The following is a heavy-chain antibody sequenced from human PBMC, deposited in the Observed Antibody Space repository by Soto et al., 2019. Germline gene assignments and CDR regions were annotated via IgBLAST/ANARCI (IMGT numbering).Heavy chain of an antibody. V-gene: IGHV3-66*01. CDR2: IYSGGST. CDR3: AKRTQLELLQLYYYAMDV. Sequence: GGALRLSCAASGFTVSSNYMSWVRQAPGKGLEWVSVIYSGGSTYYADSVKGRFTISRDNSKNTLYLQMSSLRADDTAVYYCAKRTQLELLQLYYYAMDVWGQGTTVTVSS. D-gene: IGHD1-1*01. CDR1: GFTVSSNY. J-gene: IGHJ6*02.